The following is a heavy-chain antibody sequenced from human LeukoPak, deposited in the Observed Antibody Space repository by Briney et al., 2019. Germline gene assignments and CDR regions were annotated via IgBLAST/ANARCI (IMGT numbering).Heavy chain of an antibody. D-gene: IGHD6-19*01. V-gene: IGHV4-39*01. J-gene: IGHJ3*02. Sequence: SETLSLTCTVSGGSISSSSYYWGWIRQPPGKGLEWIGSIYYSGSTYYNPSLKSRVTISVDTSKNQFSLKLSSVTAADSAVYYCARRIAVAGIPYAFDIWGQGTMATVSS. CDR2: IYYSGST. CDR1: GGSISSSSYY. CDR3: ARRIAVAGIPYAFDI.